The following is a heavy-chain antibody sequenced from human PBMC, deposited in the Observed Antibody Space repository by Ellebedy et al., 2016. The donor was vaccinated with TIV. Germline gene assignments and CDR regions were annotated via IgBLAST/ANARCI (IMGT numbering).Heavy chain of an antibody. J-gene: IGHJ4*02. CDR2: YVQSGGT. Sequence: SETLSLTXTVSGLSISSGYYWGCIRQSPGKGLEWIGSYVQSGGTYSNPSLGSRVTITADTSRNHLSLILSSVTAADTAVYYCAGAVAITSGYYTYDYWGQGTLVTVSS. CDR3: AGAVAITSGYYTYDY. V-gene: IGHV4-38-2*02. CDR1: GLSISSGYY. D-gene: IGHD3-22*01.